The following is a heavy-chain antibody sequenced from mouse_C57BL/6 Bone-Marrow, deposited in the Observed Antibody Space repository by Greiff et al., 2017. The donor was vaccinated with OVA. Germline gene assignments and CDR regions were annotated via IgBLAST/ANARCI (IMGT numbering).Heavy chain of an antibody. V-gene: IGHV5-4*03. D-gene: IGHD1-1*01. CDR1: GFTFSSYA. CDR2: ISDGGSYT. CDR3: ARCGSSSWFAY. J-gene: IGHJ3*01. Sequence: EVKLVESGGGLVKPGGSLKLSCAASGFTFSSYAMSWVRQTPEKRLEWVATISDGGSYTYYPDNVKGRFTISRDNAKNNLYLQMSQLKSEDTAMYYCARCGSSSWFAYWGQGTLVTVSA.